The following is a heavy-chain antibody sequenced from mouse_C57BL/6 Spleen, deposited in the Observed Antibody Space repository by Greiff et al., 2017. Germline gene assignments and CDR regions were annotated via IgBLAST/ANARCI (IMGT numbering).Heavy chain of an antibody. V-gene: IGHV1-81*01. J-gene: IGHJ4*01. Sequence: QVQLQQSGAELARPGASVKLSCKASGYTFTSYGISWVKQRTGQGLEWIGEIYPRSGNTYYNEKFKGKATLTADKSSSTAYMELRSLTSEDSAVYFCARYRGDYYGSRGAMDYWGQGTSVTVSS. CDR1: GYTFTSYG. CDR3: ARYRGDYYGSRGAMDY. D-gene: IGHD1-1*01. CDR2: IYPRSGNT.